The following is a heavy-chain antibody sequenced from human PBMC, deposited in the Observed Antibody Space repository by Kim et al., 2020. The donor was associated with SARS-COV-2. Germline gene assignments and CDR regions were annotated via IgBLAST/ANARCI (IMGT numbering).Heavy chain of an antibody. J-gene: IGHJ4*02. CDR3: ARFLAYSSSLDY. D-gene: IGHD6-13*01. V-gene: IGHV1-18*01. Sequence: NYAQKLQGRVTMTTDTSTSTAYMELRSLRSDDTAVYYCARFLAYSSSLDYWGQGTLVTVSS.